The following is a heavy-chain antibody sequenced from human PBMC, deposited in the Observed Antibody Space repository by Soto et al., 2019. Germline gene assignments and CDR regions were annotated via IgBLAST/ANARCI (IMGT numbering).Heavy chain of an antibody. D-gene: IGHD3-9*01. CDR2: ISGSGGRT. CDR1: GFPFSSYA. V-gene: IGHV3-23*01. CDR3: ARRLDYDILTGTIDY. J-gene: IGHJ4*02. Sequence: HPGGSLRLSCVASGFPFSSYAMSWVRQTPGKGLEWVSGISGSGGRTYYADSVRGRFTVSRDNSKHTLYLQMNSLRAEDTAVYYCARRLDYDILTGTIDYWCQGTLVTVSS.